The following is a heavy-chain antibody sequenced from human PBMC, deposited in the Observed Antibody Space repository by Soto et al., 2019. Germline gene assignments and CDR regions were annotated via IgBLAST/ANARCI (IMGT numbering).Heavy chain of an antibody. D-gene: IGHD2-15*01. CDR2: ISVGGDIT. J-gene: IGHJ4*02. V-gene: IGHV3-23*01. CDR1: GFTFSNYA. CDR3: AKGIVAAAANRPSDY. Sequence: GGSLRLSCAGSGFTFSNYAMSWVRQIPGKGLEWVSIISVGGDITYYADSVKGRFTISRDNSKNTVYLQMNSLRGDDTALYYCAKGIVAAAANRPSDYWGQGTQVTAPQ.